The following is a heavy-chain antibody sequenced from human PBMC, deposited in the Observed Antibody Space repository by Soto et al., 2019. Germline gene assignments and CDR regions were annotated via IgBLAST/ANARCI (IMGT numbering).Heavy chain of an antibody. CDR2: LVPKFGAP. D-gene: IGHD2-8*02. CDR3: ARWAGECTEGDSFAPLDF. V-gene: IGHV1-69*06. Sequence: QAHLVQSGAEVKKPGSSVKVSCRASGGSFSSHCLIWVRQAPGQGLEWMGGLVPKFGAPKYAQKFQDRVTITADISTTTVYMELNRLKVEDTAMYFCARWAGECTEGDSFAPLDFWGQGTPLIVSS. CDR1: GGSFSSHC. J-gene: IGHJ4*02.